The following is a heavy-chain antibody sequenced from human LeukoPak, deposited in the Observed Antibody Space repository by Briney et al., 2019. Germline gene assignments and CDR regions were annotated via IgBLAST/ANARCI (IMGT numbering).Heavy chain of an antibody. J-gene: IGHJ4*02. Sequence: SQTLSLTCTVSGGSISSGGYYWSWIRQHPGKGLEWIGYIYYSGSTYYNPSLKSRVTISVDTSKNQFSLKLSSVTAADTAVYYCAKDPYDYYDSSGYYYSHGVDYWGQGTLVTVSS. D-gene: IGHD3-22*01. V-gene: IGHV4-31*03. CDR3: AKDPYDYYDSSGYYYSHGVDY. CDR2: IYYSGST. CDR1: GGSISSGGYY.